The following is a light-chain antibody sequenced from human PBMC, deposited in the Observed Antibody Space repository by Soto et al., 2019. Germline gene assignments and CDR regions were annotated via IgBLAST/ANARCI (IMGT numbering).Light chain of an antibody. Sequence: QSALTQPRSVSGSPGQSVTISRTGTSSDVGGYNYVSWYQQHPGKAPKLMIYDVNARPSGVPDRFSGSKSGNTASLTISGLQPEDEADYHCCSYAGSYSVLFGGGTKVTVL. CDR3: CSYAGSYSVL. CDR2: DVN. J-gene: IGLJ2*01. V-gene: IGLV2-11*01. CDR1: SSDVGGYNY.